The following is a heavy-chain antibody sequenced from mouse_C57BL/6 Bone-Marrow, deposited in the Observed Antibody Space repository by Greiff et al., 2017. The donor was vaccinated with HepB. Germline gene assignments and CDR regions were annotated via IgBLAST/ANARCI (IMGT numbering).Heavy chain of an antibody. CDR3: ARDYYGSSYGY. Sequence: VKLVESGAELVKPGASVKISCKASGYAFSSYWMNWVKQRPGKGLEWIGQIYPGDGDTNYNGKFKGKATLTADKSSSKAYMQLSSLTSEDSAVYFCARDYYGSSYGYWGQVTTLIVSS. CDR2: IYPGDGDT. CDR1: GYAFSSYW. V-gene: IGHV1-80*01. J-gene: IGHJ2*01. D-gene: IGHD1-1*01.